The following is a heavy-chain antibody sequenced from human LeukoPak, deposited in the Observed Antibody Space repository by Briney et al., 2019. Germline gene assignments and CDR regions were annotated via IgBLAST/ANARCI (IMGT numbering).Heavy chain of an antibody. CDR1: GYTFTGYY. J-gene: IGHJ5*02. CDR2: INPNSGGT. V-gene: IGHV1-2*02. D-gene: IGHD6-13*01. Sequence: GASVKVSCKASGYTFTGYYMHWVRQAPGQGLEWMGWINPNSGGTNYAQKFQGRVTMTRDTSISTAYMELRSLRSDDTAVYYCTRGAVADPYNWFDPWGQGTLVTVSS. CDR3: TRGAVADPYNWFDP.